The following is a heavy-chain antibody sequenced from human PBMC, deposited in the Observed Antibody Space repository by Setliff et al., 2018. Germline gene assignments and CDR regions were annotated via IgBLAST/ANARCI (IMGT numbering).Heavy chain of an antibody. J-gene: IGHJ6*02. CDR1: GGSVSPYC. CDR2: ICHSGST. Sequence: SETLSLTCTVSGGSVSPYCWSWIRQPPGKGLEWIGSICHSGSTHYNPSLKSRVTISVDTSKNQFSLKLTSMTAADTAVYYCARDQWVRSPPLYFSYSMDVWGQGTTVTVSS. V-gene: IGHV4-59*02. D-gene: IGHD5-12*01. CDR3: ARDQWVRSPPLYFSYSMDV.